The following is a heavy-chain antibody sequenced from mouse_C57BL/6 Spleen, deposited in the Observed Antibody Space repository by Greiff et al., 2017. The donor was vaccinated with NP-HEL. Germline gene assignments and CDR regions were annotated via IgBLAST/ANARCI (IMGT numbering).Heavy chain of an antibody. CDR2: ISSGSSTI. Sequence: VQLKESGGGLVKPGGSLKLSCAASGFTFSDYGMHWVRQAPEKGLEWVAYISSGSSTIYYADTVKGRFTISRDNAKNTLFLQMTSLRSEDTAMYYCAREIITTVPSWYFDVWGTGTTVTVSS. J-gene: IGHJ1*03. CDR3: AREIITTVPSWYFDV. CDR1: GFTFSDYG. V-gene: IGHV5-17*01. D-gene: IGHD1-1*01.